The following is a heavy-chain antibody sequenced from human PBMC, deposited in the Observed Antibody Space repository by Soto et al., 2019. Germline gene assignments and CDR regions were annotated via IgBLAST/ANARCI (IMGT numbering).Heavy chain of an antibody. Sequence: QVQLLQSGAEVKKPGSSVKVSCKASGGTFSNYAITWVRQAPGQGLEWLGRIIPIFGSTNFAQKFQGRVTLTADESTTTVYMELSSLRSDDTAVYFCAKDGGKDGYFGNWFDPWCQGTVVTVSS. CDR1: GGTFSNYA. V-gene: IGHV1-69*15. D-gene: IGHD5-18*01. CDR3: AKDGGKDGYFGNWFDP. J-gene: IGHJ5*02. CDR2: IIPIFGST.